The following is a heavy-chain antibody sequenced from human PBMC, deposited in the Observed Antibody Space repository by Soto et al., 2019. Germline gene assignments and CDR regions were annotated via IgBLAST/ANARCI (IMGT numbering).Heavy chain of an antibody. CDR2: LSSGSSYI. CDR1: GFTFNNHS. CDR3: ARDSAWRGNNNGQRPFFDY. D-gene: IGHD5-18*01. J-gene: IGHJ4*02. V-gene: IGHV3-21*06. Sequence: EVHLVESGGGLVTPGGSLRLSCAASGFTFNNHSMHWVRQAPGKGLEWVASLSSGSSYIYYADSVKGRFTIHRDNGRNSLYLRMNSLRADDTAVYYCARDSAWRGNNNGQRPFFDYWGQGTLVTVAS.